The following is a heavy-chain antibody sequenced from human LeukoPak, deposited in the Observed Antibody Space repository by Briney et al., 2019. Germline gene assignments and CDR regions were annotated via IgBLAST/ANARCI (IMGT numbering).Heavy chain of an antibody. V-gene: IGHV4-38-2*02. D-gene: IGHD3-10*01. J-gene: IGHJ4*02. CDR1: GHSISSGYY. CDR2: IYHSGST. Sequence: SETLSLTCNVSGHSISSGYYWGWIRQPPGKGLEWIGSIYHSGSTYYHPSLKSRVTISVDTSKNQFSLKLSSVTAADTAVYYCARDPLRADYWGQGILVTVSS. CDR3: ARDPLRADY.